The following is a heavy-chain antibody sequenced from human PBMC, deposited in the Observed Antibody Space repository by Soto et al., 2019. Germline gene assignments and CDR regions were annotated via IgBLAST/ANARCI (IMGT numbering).Heavy chain of an antibody. CDR1: GGSISSGDYY. Sequence: PSETLSLTCTVSGGSISSGDYYWSWIRQPPGKGLEWIGYIYYSGSTFYNPSLKSRLTISVDRSKNQFSLKLSSVTAADTAVYYCASISTSYYYGMDVWGQGTTVTAP. D-gene: IGHD2-2*01. CDR2: IYYSGST. CDR3: ASISTSYYYGMDV. V-gene: IGHV4-30-4*01. J-gene: IGHJ6*02.